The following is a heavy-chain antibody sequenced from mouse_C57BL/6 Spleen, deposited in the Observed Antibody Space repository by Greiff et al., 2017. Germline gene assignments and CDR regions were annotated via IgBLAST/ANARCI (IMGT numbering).Heavy chain of an antibody. V-gene: IGHV1-64*01. CDR1: GYTFTSYW. CDR3: ARYYGNYFAY. CDR2: IHPNSGST. D-gene: IGHD2-1*01. J-gene: IGHJ3*01. Sequence: QVQLQQSGAELVKPGASVKLSCKASGYTFTSYWMHWAKQRPGQGLEWIGMIHPNSGSTNYNEKFKSKATLTVEKSSSTAYMQLSSLTSEDSAVYYCARYYGNYFAYWGQGTLVTVSA.